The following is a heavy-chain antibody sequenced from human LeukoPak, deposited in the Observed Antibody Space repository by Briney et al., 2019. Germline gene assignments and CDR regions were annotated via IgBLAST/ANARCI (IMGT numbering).Heavy chain of an antibody. CDR2: IIPIFGTA. CDR1: GGTFSSYA. Sequence: GASVKVSCKASGGTFSSYAISWVRRAPGQGLGWMGGIIPIFGTANYAQKFQGRVTITADESTSTAYMELRSLRSDDTAVYYCARGVRYSSGWYGYNWFDPWGQGTLVTVSS. J-gene: IGHJ5*02. CDR3: ARGVRYSSGWYGYNWFDP. V-gene: IGHV1-69*13. D-gene: IGHD6-19*01.